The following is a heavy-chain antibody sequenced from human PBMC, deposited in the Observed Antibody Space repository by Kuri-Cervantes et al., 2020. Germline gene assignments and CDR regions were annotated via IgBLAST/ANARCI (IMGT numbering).Heavy chain of an antibody. V-gene: IGHV4-34*01. J-gene: IGHJ4*02. D-gene: IGHD3-10*01. CDR2: INHSGST. CDR3: ARGLKWYYYGSGAYFDY. CDR1: GGSFSGYY. Sequence: ESLKISCAVYGGSFSGYYWSWIRQPPGKGLEWIGEINHSGSTNYNPSLKSRVTISVDTSKNQFSLKLSSVTAADTAVYYCARGLKWYYYGSGAYFDYWGQGTLVTVSS.